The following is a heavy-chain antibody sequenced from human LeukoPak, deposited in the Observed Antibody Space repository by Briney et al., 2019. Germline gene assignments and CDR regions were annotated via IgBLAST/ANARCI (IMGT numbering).Heavy chain of an antibody. CDR3: ASMRYCSSTSCYTHFDY. V-gene: IGHV4-38-2*01. Sequence: SETLSLTCADSDYSISSGYYWGWIRQPPGKGLEWIGSIYHSGSTYYNPSLKSRVTISVDTSKNQFSLKLSSVTAADTAVYYCASMRYCSSTSCYTHFDYWGQGTLVTVSS. CDR1: DYSISSGYY. CDR2: IYHSGST. J-gene: IGHJ4*02. D-gene: IGHD2-2*02.